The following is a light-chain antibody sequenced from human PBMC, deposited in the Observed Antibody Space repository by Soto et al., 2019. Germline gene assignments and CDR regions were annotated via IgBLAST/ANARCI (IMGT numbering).Light chain of an antibody. V-gene: IGKV3-15*01. CDR3: QQYAYWPET. J-gene: IGKJ1*01. CDR2: GAS. CDR1: QSVSSN. Sequence: EIVMSQSLATLSVYPGERATLSCRASQSVSSNLAWYQQKPGQAPRLLIYGASTRATGIPARFSGSGSGTEFTLTISSVQSEDFAVYFCQQYAYWPETFGQGSKVDVK.